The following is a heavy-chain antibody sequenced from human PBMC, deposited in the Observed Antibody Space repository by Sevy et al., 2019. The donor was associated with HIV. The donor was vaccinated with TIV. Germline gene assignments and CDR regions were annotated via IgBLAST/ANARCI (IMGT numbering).Heavy chain of an antibody. J-gene: IGHJ4*02. Sequence: LSLTCTVSGGSISSGGYYWSWIRQHPGKGLEWIGYIYYSGSTYYNPSLKSRVTISVDTSKNQFSLKLSSVTAADTAVYYCARVGYRNYLDYWGQGTLVTVSS. CDR2: IYYSGST. CDR1: GGSISSGGYY. V-gene: IGHV4-31*03. CDR3: ARVGYRNYLDY. D-gene: IGHD5-18*01.